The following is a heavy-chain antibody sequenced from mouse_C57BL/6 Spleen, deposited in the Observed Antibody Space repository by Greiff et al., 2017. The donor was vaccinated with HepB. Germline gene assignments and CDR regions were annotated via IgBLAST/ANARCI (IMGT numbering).Heavy chain of an antibody. J-gene: IGHJ2*01. CDR1: GFTFSDYG. D-gene: IGHD1-2*01. CDR3: ARSHYYGYYFDY. V-gene: IGHV5-17*01. Sequence: EVKLMESGGGLVKPGGSLKLSCAASGFTFSDYGMHWVRQAPEKGLEWVAYISSGSSTIYYADTVKGRFTISRDNAKNTLFLQMTSLRSEDTAMYYCARSHYYGYYFDYWGQGTTLTVSS. CDR2: ISSGSSTI.